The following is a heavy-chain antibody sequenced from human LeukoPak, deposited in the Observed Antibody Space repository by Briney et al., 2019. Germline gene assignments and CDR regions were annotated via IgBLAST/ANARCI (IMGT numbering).Heavy chain of an antibody. D-gene: IGHD6-13*01. V-gene: IGHV4-30-2*01. J-gene: IGHJ4*02. CDR1: GGAITSGGYS. CDR3: ARGLEVAAAGVYYFDY. CDR2: IYHSGST. Sequence: SETLSLTCTVSGGAITSGGYSWNWIRQPPGKGLEWIGYIYHSGSTYYNPSLKSRVTISVDRSKNQFSLKLSSVTAADTAVYYCARGLEVAAAGVYYFDYWGQGTLVTVSS.